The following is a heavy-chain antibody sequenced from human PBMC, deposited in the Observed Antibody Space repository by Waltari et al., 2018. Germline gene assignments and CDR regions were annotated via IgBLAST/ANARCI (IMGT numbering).Heavy chain of an antibody. J-gene: IGHJ4*02. CDR3: VRDDIHAEGSADFDY. D-gene: IGHD2-15*01. CDR2: INPRDGWT. Sequence: QVQLVQSGAEVQKSGASVKLSCKTSGYTFTNYYIHWVRQAPGQGLEWMGIINPRDGWTKYAQRFQGRVTMTADTSTRIVYMELSSLRSEDTAVYYCVRDDIHAEGSADFDYWGQGTLVTVSS. CDR1: GYTFTNYY. V-gene: IGHV1-46*01.